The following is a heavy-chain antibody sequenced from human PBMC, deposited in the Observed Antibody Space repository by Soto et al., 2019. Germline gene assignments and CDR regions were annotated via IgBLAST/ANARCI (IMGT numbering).Heavy chain of an antibody. CDR2: INHSGST. J-gene: IGHJ4*02. Sequence: SETLSLTCAVYGGSFSGYYWSWIRQPPGKGLEWIGEINHSGSTNYNPSLKSRVTISVDTSKNQFSLKLSSVTAADTAVYYCARGPLTGDTAMVIAYFDYWGQGTLVTVSS. CDR3: ARGPLTGDTAMVIAYFDY. D-gene: IGHD5-18*01. CDR1: GGSFSGYY. V-gene: IGHV4-34*01.